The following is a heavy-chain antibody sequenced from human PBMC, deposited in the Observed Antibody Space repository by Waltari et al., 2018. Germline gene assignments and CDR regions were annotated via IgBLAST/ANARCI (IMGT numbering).Heavy chain of an antibody. V-gene: IGHV3-21*01. CDR1: GFIFGSYA. CDR3: VRETFGTPDY. CDR2: ITNDGIHT. Sequence: EVHLMESGGGVVTPGVSLRLSCGGSGFIFGSYAFNWVRQAPGKGLEYLSSITNDGIHTYYADSLRGRFTISRDNARNSLYLQMNSLRVEDTALYYCVRETFGTPDYWGQGTLVTVSS. J-gene: IGHJ4*02. D-gene: IGHD6-13*01.